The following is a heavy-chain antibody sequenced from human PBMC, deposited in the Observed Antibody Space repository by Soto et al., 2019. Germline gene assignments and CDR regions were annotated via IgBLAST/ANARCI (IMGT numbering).Heavy chain of an antibody. V-gene: IGHV4-34*01. Sequence: PSETLSLTCAVYGGSFSGYYWSWIRQPPGKGLEWIGEINHSGSTNYNPSLKSRVTISVDTSKNQFSLKLSSVTAADTAVYYCARGLIGRRFGPNWFDPWGQGTLVTVSS. J-gene: IGHJ5*02. CDR3: ARGLIGRRFGPNWFDP. CDR2: INHSGST. D-gene: IGHD3-10*01. CDR1: GGSFSGYY.